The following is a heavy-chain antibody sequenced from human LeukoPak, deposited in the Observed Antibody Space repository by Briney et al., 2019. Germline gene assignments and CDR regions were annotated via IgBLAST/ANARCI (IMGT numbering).Heavy chain of an antibody. D-gene: IGHD3-22*01. CDR3: ARSYYYDTAWYFDL. Sequence: GGSLRLSCAASGFTFSSYGMHWVRQAPGKGLEWVAFIRYDGSNKYYADSVKGRFTISRDNSKNTLHLQMNSLRTEDTAVYYCARSYYYDTAWYFDLWGRGTLVTVSS. CDR2: IRYDGSNK. V-gene: IGHV3-30*02. J-gene: IGHJ2*01. CDR1: GFTFSSYG.